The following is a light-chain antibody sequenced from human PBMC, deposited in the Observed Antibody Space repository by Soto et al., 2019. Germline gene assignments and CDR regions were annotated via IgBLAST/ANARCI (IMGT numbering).Light chain of an antibody. Sequence: EIVMTQSPATLPGSPGERATLSCRASQSVSSNFSLYQQKPGQAHRLLISDASTRATGIPARFSGSGSGTDFTLTISRLEPEDSAVYYRQQRSNWPTFGGGTKVDIK. CDR1: QSVSSN. V-gene: IGKV3-11*01. CDR3: QQRSNWPT. J-gene: IGKJ4*01. CDR2: DAS.